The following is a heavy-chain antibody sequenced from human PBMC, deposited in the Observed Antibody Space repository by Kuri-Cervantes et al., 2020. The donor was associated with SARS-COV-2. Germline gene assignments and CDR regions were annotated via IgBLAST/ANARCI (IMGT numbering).Heavy chain of an antibody. V-gene: IGHV4-39*01. CDR2: IYESGDT. CDR1: GASISSSTYY. J-gene: IGHJ4*02. CDR3: ARASRTILLYY. Sequence: SETLSLTCTVSGASISSSTYYWGWIRQSPGKGLEWLGSIYESGDTYYSSSLKSRPSLSVDTSKNQFSLQLNSVTPEDTAVYYCARASRTILLYYWGQGTLITVSS. D-gene: IGHD3-3*01.